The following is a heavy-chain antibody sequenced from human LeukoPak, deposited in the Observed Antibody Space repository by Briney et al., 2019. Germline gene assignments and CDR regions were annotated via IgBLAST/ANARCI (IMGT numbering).Heavy chain of an antibody. Sequence: ASVKVSCKASGYTFTSYGISWVRQAPGQGLEWMGWISAYNGNINYAQKLQGRVTMTTDTSTSTAYMELRSLRSDDTAVYYCARDDGYFDWSHYGMDVWGQGTTVTVSS. CDR1: GYTFTSYG. V-gene: IGHV1-18*01. CDR2: ISAYNGNI. CDR3: ARDDGYFDWSHYGMDV. J-gene: IGHJ6*02. D-gene: IGHD3-9*01.